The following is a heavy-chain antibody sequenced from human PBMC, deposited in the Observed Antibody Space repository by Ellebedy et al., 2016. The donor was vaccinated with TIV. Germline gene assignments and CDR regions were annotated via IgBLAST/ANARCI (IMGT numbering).Heavy chain of an antibody. J-gene: IGHJ4*02. CDR2: IRSSSEGGTT. CDR1: GITFKNAW. CDR3: TTADRVEGDGRGY. Sequence: PGGSLRLSCATSGITFKNAWMSWVRQAPGKGLEWVGRIRSSSEGGTTEDAAPVKGRFIISRDDSKATLYLQMNSLKTEDTASYYCTTADRVEGDGRGYWGQGTLVTVSS. V-gene: IGHV3-15*01. D-gene: IGHD5-24*01.